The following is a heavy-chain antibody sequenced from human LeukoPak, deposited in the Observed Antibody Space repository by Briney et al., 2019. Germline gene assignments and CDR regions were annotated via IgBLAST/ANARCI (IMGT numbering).Heavy chain of an antibody. CDR3: ARGVKTTYLDWFDP. CDR1: GGTFSSYA. Sequence: SVKGSCKASGGTFSSYAISWVRQAPGQGLEWMGGIIPILGTANYAQKFQGRVTITADESTSTAYMELSSLRSEDTAVYYCARGVKTTYLDWFDPWGQGTLVTVSS. J-gene: IGHJ5*02. V-gene: IGHV1-69*13. CDR2: IIPILGTA. D-gene: IGHD1-14*01.